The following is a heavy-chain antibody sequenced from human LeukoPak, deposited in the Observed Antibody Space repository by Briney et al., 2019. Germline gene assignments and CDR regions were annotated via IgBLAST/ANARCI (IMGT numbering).Heavy chain of an antibody. D-gene: IGHD1/OR15-1a*01. J-gene: IGHJ5*02. V-gene: IGHV4-38-2*01. CDR1: GHSIGSAYY. CDR2: MSPSGDT. CDR3: ARNKQIDA. Sequence: SETLPLTCAVSGHSIGSAYYWGWIRQPPGKGLEWIGSMSPSGDTYHNPSLKSRVTMSIDTSENQFSLKLNSVTAADTAVYYCARNKQIDAWGQGTLVTVSS.